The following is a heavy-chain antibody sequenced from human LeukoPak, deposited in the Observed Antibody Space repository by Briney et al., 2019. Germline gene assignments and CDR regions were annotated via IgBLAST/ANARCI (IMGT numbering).Heavy chain of an antibody. D-gene: IGHD2-15*01. J-gene: IGHJ4*02. CDR3: TRDCSDISRPNDS. Sequence: ASVKVSCKASGYTFSDYFLHWVRQAPGQGLEWMGWINPNTGDTNHIRRFQGRVTMTRDTSISTAYMELSGLTSDDTAVYYCTRDCSDISRPNDSWGQGTLVTVSS. V-gene: IGHV1-2*02. CDR2: INPNTGDT. CDR1: GYTFSDYF.